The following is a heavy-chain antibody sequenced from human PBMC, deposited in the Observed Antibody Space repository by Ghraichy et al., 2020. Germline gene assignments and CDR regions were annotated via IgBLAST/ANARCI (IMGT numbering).Heavy chain of an antibody. V-gene: IGHV3-11*03. J-gene: IGHJ4*02. Sequence: GGSLRLSCAASGFTFSDYYMSWIRQAPGKGLEWVSYISSSSSYTNYADSVKGRFTISRDNAKNSLYLQMNSLRAEDTAVYYCARHAAGGGVDYWGQGTLVTVSS. CDR2: ISSSSSYT. D-gene: IGHD3-16*01. CDR3: ARHAAGGGVDY. CDR1: GFTFSDYY.